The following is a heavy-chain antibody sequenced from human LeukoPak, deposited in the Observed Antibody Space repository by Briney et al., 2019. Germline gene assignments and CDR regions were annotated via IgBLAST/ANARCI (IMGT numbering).Heavy chain of an antibody. V-gene: IGHV1-8*01. CDR3: ARGAPGSYCSGGSCPYFDY. J-gene: IGHJ4*02. D-gene: IGHD2-15*01. CDR1: GYTFTSYD. Sequence: ASVNVSCKASGYTFTSYDVNWVRQATGQGLEWMGWVNPNSGHTGYAQKFQGRVTLTTNTSVSTAYMELSSLRSEDTAIYYCARGAPGSYCSGGSCPYFDYWGQGTLVSVSS. CDR2: VNPNSGHT.